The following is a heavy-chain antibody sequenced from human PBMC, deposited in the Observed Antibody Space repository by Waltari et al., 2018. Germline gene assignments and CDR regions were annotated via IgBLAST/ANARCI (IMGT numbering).Heavy chain of an antibody. CDR1: GGSFSGYY. D-gene: IGHD5-12*01. CDR3: ARVARWLRPFDY. V-gene: IGHV4-34*01. Sequence: QVQLQQWGAGLLKPSETLSLTCAVYGGSFSGYYWSWIRQPPGKGLEWIGEINHSGSTNYNPSLKSRVTISVDTSKNQFSLKLSSVTAADTAVYYCARVARWLRPFDYWGQGTLVTVSS. CDR2: INHSGST. J-gene: IGHJ4*02.